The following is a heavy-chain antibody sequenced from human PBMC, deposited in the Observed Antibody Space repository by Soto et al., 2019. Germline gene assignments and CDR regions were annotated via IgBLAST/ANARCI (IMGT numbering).Heavy chain of an antibody. CDR2: ISAYNGNT. CDR1: GYTFTSYG. Sequence: ASVKVSCKASGYTFTSYGISWVRQALGQGLEWMGWISAYNGNTNYAQKLQGRVTMTTDTSTSTAYMELRSLRSDDTAVYYCASLTGSDYYYGMDVWGQGTTVTVSS. CDR3: ASLTGSDYYYGMDV. D-gene: IGHD2-15*01. J-gene: IGHJ6*02. V-gene: IGHV1-18*01.